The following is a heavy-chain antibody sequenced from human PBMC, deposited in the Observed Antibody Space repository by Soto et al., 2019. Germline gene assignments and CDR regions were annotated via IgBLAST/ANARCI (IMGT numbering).Heavy chain of an antibody. CDR1: GFSLTSGVG. D-gene: IGHD5-12*01. J-gene: IGHJ4*02. Sequence: QITLKESGPTLVRPPQTLTLTCTFSGFSLTSGVGVGWIRQPPGKALEWLALIYWDDDKRYSPSLKNRLTITKDASKTQVVLTMTNGGPVDTATYFCAHIDPEIVTVGGHGGFDYWGQGTLVTVSS. CDR3: AHIDPEIVTVGGHGGFDY. CDR2: IYWDDDK. V-gene: IGHV2-5*02.